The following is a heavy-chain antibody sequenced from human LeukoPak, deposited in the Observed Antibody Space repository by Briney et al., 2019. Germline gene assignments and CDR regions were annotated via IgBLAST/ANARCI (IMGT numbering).Heavy chain of an antibody. V-gene: IGHV3-30*02. CDR3: AKSDCGTIGCKLLNY. CDR1: GFTFSNYW. Sequence: GGSLRLSCAASGFTFSNYWMHWVRQAPGKGLEWVAFIQYDGSNKYYADSVKGRFTISRDNSKNTLYLQMNSLRAEDTAVYYCAKSDCGTIGCKLLNYWGQGALVTVSS. CDR2: IQYDGSNK. J-gene: IGHJ4*02. D-gene: IGHD2-21*01.